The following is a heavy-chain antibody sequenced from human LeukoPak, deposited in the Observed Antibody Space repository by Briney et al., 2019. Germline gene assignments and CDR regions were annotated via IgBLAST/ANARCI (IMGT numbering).Heavy chain of an antibody. V-gene: IGHV4-39*02. CDR1: GGSISSSSYY. CDR2: IYYSGST. J-gene: IGHJ3*02. CDR3: ARGDRRWPKPPHAFDI. D-gene: IGHD4-23*01. Sequence: SETLSLTCTVSGGSISSSSYYWGWIRQPPGKGLEWIGSIYYSGSTYYNPSLKSRVTISVDTSKNHFSLKLSSVTAADTAVYYCARGDRRWPKPPHAFDIWGQGTMVTVSS.